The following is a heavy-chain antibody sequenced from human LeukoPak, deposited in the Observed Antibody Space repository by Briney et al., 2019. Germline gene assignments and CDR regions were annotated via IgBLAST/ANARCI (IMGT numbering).Heavy chain of an antibody. CDR2: INPNSGGT. CDR3: ARPTFCSSTSCFKFDY. CDR1: GYTFTGYY. Sequence: ASVKVSCKASGYTFTGYYMHWVRQAPGQGLEWMGWINPNSGGTNYAQKLQGRVTMTTDTSTSTAYMELRSLRSDDTAVYYCARPTFCSSTSCFKFDYWGQGTLVTVSS. D-gene: IGHD2-2*01. J-gene: IGHJ4*02. V-gene: IGHV1-2*02.